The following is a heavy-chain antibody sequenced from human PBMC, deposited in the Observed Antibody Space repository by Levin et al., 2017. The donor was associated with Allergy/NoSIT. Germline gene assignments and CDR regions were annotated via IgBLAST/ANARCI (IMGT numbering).Heavy chain of an antibody. CDR3: ARESRYYYGSGSQRAFDI. V-gene: IGHV1-69*04. J-gene: IGHJ3*02. CDR1: GGTFSSYA. D-gene: IGHD3-10*01. Sequence: AGGSLRLSCKASGGTFSSYAISWVRQAPGQGLEWMGRIIPILGIANYAQKFQGRVTITADKSTSTAYMELSSLRSEDTAVYYCARESRYYYGSGSQRAFDIWGQGTMVTVSS. CDR2: IIPILGIA.